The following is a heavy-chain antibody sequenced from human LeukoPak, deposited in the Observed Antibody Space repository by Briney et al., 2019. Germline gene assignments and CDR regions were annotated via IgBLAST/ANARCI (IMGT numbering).Heavy chain of an antibody. D-gene: IGHD3-22*01. CDR1: EFTFSSYW. Sequence: PGGSLRLSCAASEFTFSSYWMHWVRQAPGKGLVWVSRINSDGSSTSYADSVEGRFTISRDNAKNTLYLQMNSLRAEDTAVYYCARDDHYDSSGYYYGPFDYWGQGTLVTVSS. J-gene: IGHJ4*02. CDR3: ARDDHYDSSGYYYGPFDY. V-gene: IGHV3-74*01. CDR2: INSDGSST.